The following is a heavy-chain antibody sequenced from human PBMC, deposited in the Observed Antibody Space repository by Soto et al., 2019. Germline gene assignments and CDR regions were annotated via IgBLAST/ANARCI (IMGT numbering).Heavy chain of an antibody. V-gene: IGHV1-46*01. CDR2: ISPDGRGS. D-gene: IGHD3-22*01. J-gene: IGHJ5*02. CDR1: GYNFTTYY. Sequence: QVQLVQSGAEVTKPGASVTISCKASGYNFTTYYFHWVRQAPGHGLESMGIISPDGRGSIYAQNFQSRVSMTRDTSTSTVYLQSSSLRTEDTAVYFCARGSGYCTTKTCYFFAFDLWGQGTLVTVSS. CDR3: ARGSGYCTTKTCYFFAFDL.